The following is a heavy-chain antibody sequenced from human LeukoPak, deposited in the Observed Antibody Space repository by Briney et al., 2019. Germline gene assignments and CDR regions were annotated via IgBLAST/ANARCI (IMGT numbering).Heavy chain of an antibody. V-gene: IGHV3-21*04. J-gene: IGHJ4*02. Sequence: GGSLRLSCAASGFTFSSYSMNWVRQAPGKGLEWVSSISSSSSYIYYADSVKGRFTISRDNSKNTLYLQMNSLRAEDTAVYYCARSRIAAAHPVGWGQGTLVTVSS. CDR1: GFTFSSYS. CDR2: ISSSSSYI. CDR3: ARSRIAAAHPVG. D-gene: IGHD6-13*01.